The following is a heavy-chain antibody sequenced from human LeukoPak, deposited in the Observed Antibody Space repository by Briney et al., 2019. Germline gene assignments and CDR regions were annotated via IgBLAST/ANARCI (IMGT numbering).Heavy chain of an antibody. CDR3: VRGPRYYDDSGFHYGAFDI. CDR2: IYPGGDI. CDR1: GFTLSSYA. J-gene: IGHJ3*02. V-gene: IGHV3-23*03. D-gene: IGHD3-16*01. Sequence: GGSLRLSCAASGFTLSSYAMSWVRQATGKGLQWDSVIYPGGDIYYADSVKGRFIISRDNSKNTLSLQMNTLTAGDTAVYYCVRGPRYYDDSGFHYGAFDIWGQGTVVTVSS.